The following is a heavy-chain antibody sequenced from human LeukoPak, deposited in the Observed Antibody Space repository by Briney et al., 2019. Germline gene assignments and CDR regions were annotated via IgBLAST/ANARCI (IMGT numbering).Heavy chain of an antibody. D-gene: IGHD1-1*01. J-gene: IGHJ4*02. CDR3: ARVPIRERESYFDY. CDR2: IYYSGST. Sequence: SETLSPTCTVSGGSISSGDYYWSWIRQPPGKGLEWIGYIYYSGSTYYNPSLKSRVTISVDTSKNQFSLKLSSVTAADTAVYYCARVPIRERESYFDYWGQGTLVTVSS. V-gene: IGHV4-30-4*01. CDR1: GGSISSGDYY.